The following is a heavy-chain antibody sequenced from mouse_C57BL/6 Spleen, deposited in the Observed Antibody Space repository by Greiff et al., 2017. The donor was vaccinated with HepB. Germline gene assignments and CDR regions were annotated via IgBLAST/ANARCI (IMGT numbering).Heavy chain of an antibody. CDR3: ARTGTGNYCDY. D-gene: IGHD4-1*01. J-gene: IGHJ2*01. CDR2: ISDGGSYT. CDR1: GFTFSSYA. Sequence: EVHLVESGGGLVKPGGSLKLSCAASGFTFSSYAMSWVRQTPEKRLEWIATISDGGSYTYYQDNVKGRFTISIDNAQNNLYLQMRHLKSEDTAIYFGARTGTGNYCDYGGHGTTLTVSS. V-gene: IGHV5-4*01.